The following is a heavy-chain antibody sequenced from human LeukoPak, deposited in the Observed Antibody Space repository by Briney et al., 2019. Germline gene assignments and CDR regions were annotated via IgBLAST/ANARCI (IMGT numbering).Heavy chain of an antibody. CDR3: AKGYRSIPSAPLDY. D-gene: IGHD2-2*02. V-gene: IGHV3-9*03. CDR2: ISWNSGSI. J-gene: IGHJ4*02. Sequence: GGSLRLSCAASGFTFDDYAMHWVRQAPGKGLEWVSGISWNSGSIGYADSVKGRFTISRDNAKNSLYLQMNSLRAEDMALYYCAKGYRSIPSAPLDYWGQGTLVTVSS. CDR1: GFTFDDYA.